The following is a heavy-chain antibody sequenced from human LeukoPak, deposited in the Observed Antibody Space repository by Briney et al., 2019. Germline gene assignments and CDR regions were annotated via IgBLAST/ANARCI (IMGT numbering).Heavy chain of an antibody. CDR3: CRCLPLNYYMGV. Sequence: GGSLRLSCAASGFIVSDNYMSWVRQAPGIGLEWVAVIYRGGITYYADSVKGRCTISTDDSKNNLHFLINSLLAEDKAEDYFCRCLPLNYYMGVWGTGVTVSV. D-gene: IGHD5-24*01. V-gene: IGHV3-53*01. J-gene: IGHJ6*03. CDR1: GFIVSDNY. CDR2: IYRGGIT.